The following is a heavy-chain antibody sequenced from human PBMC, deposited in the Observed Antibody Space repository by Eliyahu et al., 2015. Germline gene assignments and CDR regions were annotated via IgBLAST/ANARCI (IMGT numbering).Heavy chain of an antibody. Sequence: EVQLVQSGAEVKKPGXSLKISCKGSXYSFTNYXSGWXRQMPGKGLXWMGIXYPGDSDTRYSPSFQGQVTMSADKSFSTAYLQWSSLKASDTAMYYCARLTRGGALAGLYDVFDIWGQGTMVTVSS. J-gene: IGHJ3*02. CDR2: XYPGDSDT. D-gene: IGHD3-16*01. CDR1: XYSFTNYX. CDR3: ARLTRGGALAGLYDVFDI. V-gene: IGHV5-51*01.